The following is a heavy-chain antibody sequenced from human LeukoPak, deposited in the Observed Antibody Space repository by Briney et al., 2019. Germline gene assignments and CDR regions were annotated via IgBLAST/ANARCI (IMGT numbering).Heavy chain of an antibody. CDR2: ISSSSSYI. V-gene: IGHV3-21*01. CDR3: ARMGWLQLAFDY. D-gene: IGHD5-24*01. J-gene: IGHJ4*02. Sequence: PGGSLRLSCAASGFTFSSYSMTWVRQAPGKGLEWVSSISSSSSYIYYADSVKGRFTISRDNAKNSLYLQMNSLRAEDTAVYYCARMGWLQLAFDYWGQGTLVTVSS. CDR1: GFTFSSYS.